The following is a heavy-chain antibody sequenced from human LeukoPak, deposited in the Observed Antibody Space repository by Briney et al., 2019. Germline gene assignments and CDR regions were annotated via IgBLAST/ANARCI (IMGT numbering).Heavy chain of an antibody. CDR3: AKDVGGIAADNFDY. V-gene: IGHV3-23*01. CDR2: ISGCGGST. Sequence: GGSLRLSCSASGLTFSSYAMSWVRQAPGQGLEWVSAISGCGGSTYYADSVKGRFTISRDNSKNTLYLQMNSLRAEDTAVYYCAKDVGGIAADNFDYWGQGTLVTVSS. CDR1: GLTFSSYA. J-gene: IGHJ4*02. D-gene: IGHD6-13*01.